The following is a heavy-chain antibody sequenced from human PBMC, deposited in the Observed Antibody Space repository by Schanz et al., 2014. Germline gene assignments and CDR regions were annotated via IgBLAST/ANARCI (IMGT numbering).Heavy chain of an antibody. J-gene: IGHJ3*02. Sequence: QVQLVQSGGEMKKPGASVKVSCKASGYTFTSYGISWVRQAPGQGLEWMGWISPYNGNTNYAQKLQGRVTMTADTSTSTAYMDLRSLRSDDTALYYCTRGGYSYALSAFDIWGRGTMVTVSS. CDR2: ISPYNGNT. CDR3: TRGGYSYALSAFDI. CDR1: GYTFTSYG. D-gene: IGHD5-18*01. V-gene: IGHV1-18*01.